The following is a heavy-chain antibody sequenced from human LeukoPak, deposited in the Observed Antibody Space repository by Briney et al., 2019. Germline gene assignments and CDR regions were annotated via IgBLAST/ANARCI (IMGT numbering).Heavy chain of an antibody. CDR1: GFTFSNYG. CDR3: VKDTYGSGSYYNPGGYFDY. CDR2: ISSNGGST. J-gene: IGHJ4*02. D-gene: IGHD3-10*01. Sequence: GGPLRLPCAVSGFTFSNYGMHWVRQAPGKGLEYVSAISSNGGSTYYADSVKGRFTISRDNSKNTLYLQMSSLRAEDTAVYYCVKDTYGSGSYYNPGGYFDYWGQGTLVTVSS. V-gene: IGHV3-64D*06.